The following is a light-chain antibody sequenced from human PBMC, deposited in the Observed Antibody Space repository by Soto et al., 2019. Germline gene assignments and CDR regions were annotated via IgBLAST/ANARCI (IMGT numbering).Light chain of an antibody. Sequence: EIVMTQSQVTLSASPGERATLSCRASQTVSTNLAWYQQRPGQAPRLLIYGASTRVTGIPPRFSGSGSRTDFTLTISSLQSEDFAVYFCRQYTNWPQNFGQGTKLEIK. V-gene: IGKV3-15*01. CDR3: RQYTNWPQN. CDR1: QTVSTN. CDR2: GAS. J-gene: IGKJ2*01.